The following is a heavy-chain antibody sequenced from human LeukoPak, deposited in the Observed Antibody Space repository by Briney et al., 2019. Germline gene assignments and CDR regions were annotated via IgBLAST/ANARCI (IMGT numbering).Heavy chain of an antibody. CDR1: GSSISTTSFY. Sequence: PSETLSLTCTVSGSSISTTSFYWGWIRQPPGKGLEWVGNIYYSGSTNYNPSLKSRVTISVDTSKNQFSLKLSSATAADTAVYYCARDSLWFGEFYWGQGTLVTVSS. V-gene: IGHV4-39*07. D-gene: IGHD3-10*01. CDR3: ARDSLWFGEFY. J-gene: IGHJ4*02. CDR2: IYYSGST.